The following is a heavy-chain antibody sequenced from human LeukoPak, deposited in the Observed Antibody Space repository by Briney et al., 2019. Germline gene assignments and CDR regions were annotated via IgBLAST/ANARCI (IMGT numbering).Heavy chain of an antibody. CDR3: TRVLGYSYGPIDY. D-gene: IGHD5-18*01. V-gene: IGHV3-72*01. CDR2: IRNKANSYST. Sequence: GGSLRLSCAASGFTFSDHYMDWVRQAPGKGLEWVGRIRNKANSYSTQYAASVKGRFTISRDDSKNSLYLQMNSLETEDTAVYYCTRVLGYSYGPIDYWGQGTLVTVSS. J-gene: IGHJ4*02. CDR1: GFTFSDHY.